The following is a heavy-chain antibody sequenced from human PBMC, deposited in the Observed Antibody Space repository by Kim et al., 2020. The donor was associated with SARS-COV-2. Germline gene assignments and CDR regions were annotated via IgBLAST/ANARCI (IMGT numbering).Heavy chain of an antibody. Sequence: GGSLRLSCAASGFTFSSYSMNWVRQAPGKGLEWVSSISSSSSYIYYADSVKGRFTISRDNAKNSLYLQMNSLRAEDTAVYYCAREGITVTTKRVDVWGQGTTVTVSS. D-gene: IGHD4-17*01. CDR2: ISSSSSYI. V-gene: IGHV3-21*01. CDR1: GFTFSSYS. CDR3: AREGITVTTKRVDV. J-gene: IGHJ6*02.